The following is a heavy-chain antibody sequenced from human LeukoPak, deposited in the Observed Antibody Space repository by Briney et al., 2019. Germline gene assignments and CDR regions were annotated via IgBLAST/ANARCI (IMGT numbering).Heavy chain of an antibody. D-gene: IGHD3-22*01. CDR1: GFTFSNAW. CDR3: STTYYYDSSEGY. Sequence: GGSLRLSCAASGFTFSNAWMNWVRQAPGKGLEWVGRIKSKTDGGTTDYAAPVKGRFTISRDDSKNALYPQMNSLKTEDTAVYYCSTTYYYDSSEGYWGQGTLVTVSS. CDR2: IKSKTDGGTT. V-gene: IGHV3-15*07. J-gene: IGHJ4*02.